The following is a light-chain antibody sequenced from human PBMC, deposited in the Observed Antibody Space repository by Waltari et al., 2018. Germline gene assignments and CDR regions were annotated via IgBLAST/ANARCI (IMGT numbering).Light chain of an antibody. CDR2: DAS. CDR3: QQRSNWPPIFT. Sequence: EIVLTQSPATLSLSPGKRATLSCRASQSVSSYLAWYQQKPGQAPRLLIFDASKRATGIPARFSGSGSGTDFTLTISSLEPEDFAVYYCQQRSNWPPIFTFGPGTKVDIK. CDR1: QSVSSY. V-gene: IGKV3-11*01. J-gene: IGKJ3*01.